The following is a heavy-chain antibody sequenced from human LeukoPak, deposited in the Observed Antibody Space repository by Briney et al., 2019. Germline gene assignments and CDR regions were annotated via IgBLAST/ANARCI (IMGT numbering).Heavy chain of an antibody. D-gene: IGHD3-22*01. CDR1: GGSIRTYY. J-gene: IGHJ6*03. V-gene: IGHV4-59*12. CDR3: ARGLWNYYDNLTYGMTARPRRYYHYYMDV. CDR2: VLYSGNT. Sequence: SETLSLTCTVSGGSIRTYYWSWIRQPPAKGLELIGYVLYSGNTIYNTYLTSRVSISEDSSKNQFSLRLNSVTAADTAVYYCARGLWNYYDNLTYGMTARPRRYYHYYMDVWGIGTTVTVSS.